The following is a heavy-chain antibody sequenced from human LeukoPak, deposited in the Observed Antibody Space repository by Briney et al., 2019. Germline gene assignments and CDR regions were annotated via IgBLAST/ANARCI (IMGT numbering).Heavy chain of an antibody. CDR2: INPNSGGT. CDR3: ARNGYSYGYAH. J-gene: IGHJ4*02. Sequence: ASVKVSCKASGYTFTSYDINWVRQATGQGLEWMGWINPNSGGTNYAQKFQGRVTMTRDTSISTAYMELSRLRSDDTAVYYCARNGYSYGYAHWGQGTLVTVSS. V-gene: IGHV1-2*02. D-gene: IGHD5-18*01. CDR1: GYTFTSYD.